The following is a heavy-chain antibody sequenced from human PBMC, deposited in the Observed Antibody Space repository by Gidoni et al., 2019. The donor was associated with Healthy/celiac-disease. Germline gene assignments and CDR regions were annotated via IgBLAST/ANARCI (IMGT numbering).Heavy chain of an antibody. D-gene: IGHD2-2*01. CDR1: SASITSGGYY. Sequence: QVQLQESGPGLVKPSQTLSLTCTVSSASITSGGYYWSWIRQHPGKGLEWIGYIYYSGSTYYNPSLKSRVTISVDTSKNQFSLKLSSVTAADTAVYYCARAGPDIVVVPAAIGFDYWGQGTLVTVSS. J-gene: IGHJ4*02. CDR3: ARAGPDIVVVPAAIGFDY. V-gene: IGHV4-31*03. CDR2: IYYSGST.